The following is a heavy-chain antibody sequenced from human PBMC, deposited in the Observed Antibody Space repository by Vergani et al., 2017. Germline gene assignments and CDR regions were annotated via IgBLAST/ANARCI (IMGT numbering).Heavy chain of an antibody. Sequence: QVQLVESGGGVVQRGGSLRLPCATSGFTLSNYDMQWIRQGPGKGLEFVAIIQFDGSNQYSADSVNGRFTLSRDFSKNTLYLQMNSLRTDDSATYYCAKHFRGWGINYWGQGTQVIVSS. V-gene: IGHV3-30*02. CDR2: IQFDGSNQ. D-gene: IGHD3-16*01. J-gene: IGHJ4*02. CDR3: AKHFRGWGINY. CDR1: GFTLSNYD.